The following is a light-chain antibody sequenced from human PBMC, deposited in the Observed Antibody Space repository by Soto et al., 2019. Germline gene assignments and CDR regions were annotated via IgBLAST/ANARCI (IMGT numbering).Light chain of an antibody. V-gene: IGLV2-14*01. CDR3: SSYTSSSTRV. CDR1: SSDVGGYNY. Sequence: SSLTQPSSVSGSPGQSTTISCPGTSSDVGGYNYVSWYQQHPGKAPKLMIYDVSNRPSGVSNRFSGSKSGNTASLSISGLQAEDEADYYCSSYTSSSTRVFGTGTKVTVL. J-gene: IGLJ1*01. CDR2: DVS.